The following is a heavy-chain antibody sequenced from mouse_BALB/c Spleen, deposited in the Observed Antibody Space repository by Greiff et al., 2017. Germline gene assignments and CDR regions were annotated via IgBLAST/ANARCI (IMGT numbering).Heavy chain of an antibody. J-gene: IGHJ4*01. V-gene: IGHV5-15*02. CDR1: GFTFSDYG. D-gene: IGHD2-4*01. CDR2: ISNLAYSI. Sequence: EVQGVESGGGLVQPGGSRKLSCAASGFTFSDYGMAWVRQAPGKGPEWVAFISNLAYSIYYADTVTGRFTISRENAKNTLYLEMSSLRSEDTAMYYCARDAGDDYDVRMDYWGQGTSVTVSS. CDR3: ARDAGDDYDVRMDY.